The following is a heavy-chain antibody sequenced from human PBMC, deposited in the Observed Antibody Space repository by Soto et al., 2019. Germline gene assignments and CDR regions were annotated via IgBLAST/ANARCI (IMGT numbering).Heavy chain of an antibody. D-gene: IGHD3-3*01. V-gene: IGHV3-53*01. CDR3: ARDYDFWSGNYYGMDV. CDR2: IYSGGST. J-gene: IGHJ6*02. Sequence: GGSLRLSCAASGFTVSSNYMSWVRQAPGKGLEWVSVIYSGGSTYYADSVKGRFTISRDNSKNTLYLLMNSLRAEDTAVYYCARDYDFWSGNYYGMDVWGQGTTVTVSS. CDR1: GFTVSSNY.